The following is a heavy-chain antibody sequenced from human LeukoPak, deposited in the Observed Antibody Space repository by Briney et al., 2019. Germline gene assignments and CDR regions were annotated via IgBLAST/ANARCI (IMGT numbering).Heavy chain of an antibody. CDR3: ARDGEVSYYDSSGYYYGMDV. CDR1: GGSISSGGYY. J-gene: IGHJ6*02. Sequence: PSETLSLTCTVSGGSISSGGYYWSWIRQPPGKGLEWIGYIYHSGSTYYNPSLKSRVTISVDRSKNQFSLKLSSVTAADTAVYYCARDGEVSYYDSSGYYYGMDVWGQGTTVTVSS. V-gene: IGHV4-30-2*01. D-gene: IGHD3-22*01. CDR2: IYHSGST.